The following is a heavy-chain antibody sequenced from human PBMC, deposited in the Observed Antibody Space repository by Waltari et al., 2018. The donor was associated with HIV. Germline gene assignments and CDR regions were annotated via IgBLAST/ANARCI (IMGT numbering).Heavy chain of an antibody. CDR3: ARLNRLVPIAHYYYHSMDV. D-gene: IGHD1-26*01. V-gene: IGHV4-59*01. CDR2: VHDSGST. Sequence: QVQLQESGPGLVKPSETLSLTCTVSGVSITNTYWSWIRRPPGKGLEWIGYVHDSGSTNYNPSLKSQATISVDTSKNQFSLSLNSATSADTAVYYCARLNRLVPIAHYYYHSMDVWGQGTTVTVSS. CDR1: GVSITNTY. J-gene: IGHJ6*02.